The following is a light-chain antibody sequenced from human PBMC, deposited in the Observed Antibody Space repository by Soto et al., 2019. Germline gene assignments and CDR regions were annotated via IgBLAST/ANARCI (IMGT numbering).Light chain of an antibody. CDR2: GAS. Sequence: EIVLTQSPGTLSLSPGERATLSCRASRSISSTYLAWYHQKPGQAPRLLIYGASSRATGIPDRFSGSGSGTDFTLTISRLEPEDFAVYDCQQYGGSPPYTFGQGTKLEIK. CDR1: RSISSTY. J-gene: IGKJ2*01. V-gene: IGKV3-20*01. CDR3: QQYGGSPPYT.